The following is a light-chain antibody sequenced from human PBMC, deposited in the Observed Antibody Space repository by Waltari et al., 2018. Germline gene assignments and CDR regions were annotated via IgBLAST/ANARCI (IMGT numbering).Light chain of an antibody. Sequence: DIQLTQSPSFLSASVGDRVSITCRASQDISNYLAWYQQKLGKVPKLLIFAASTLQNGVPSRFSGSVSGTEFTLTIASLQPEDFATYYCQQVQTHSALTFGGGTRVEIK. CDR3: QQVQTHSALT. V-gene: IGKV1-9*01. CDR2: AAS. CDR1: QDISNY. J-gene: IGKJ4*01.